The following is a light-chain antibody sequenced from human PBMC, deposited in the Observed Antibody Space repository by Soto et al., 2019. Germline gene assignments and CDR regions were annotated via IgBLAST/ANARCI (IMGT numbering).Light chain of an antibody. CDR3: QVWDSSSDHAV. V-gene: IGLV3-21*04. CDR2: YDS. J-gene: IGLJ7*01. Sequence: SYELTQPPSVSVAPGKTARITCGGNNIGSKSVHWYQQKPGQAPVLVIYYDSDRPSGIPERFSGSNSGNTATLTISRDEAGDEADYYCQVWDSSSDHAVFGGGTQLTVL. CDR1: NIGSKS.